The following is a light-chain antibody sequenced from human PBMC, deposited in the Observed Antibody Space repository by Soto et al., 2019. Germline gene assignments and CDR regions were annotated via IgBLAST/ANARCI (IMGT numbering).Light chain of an antibody. CDR3: SSYAGTHIV. J-gene: IGLJ1*01. CDR2: DVT. Sequence: QSALTQHPSASGSPGQSVTISCTGTSSDVGGYNYVSWYQQHPGKAPKLMIYDVTKRPSGVPDRFSGSKSGNTASLTVSGLLAEDEADYYCSSYAGTHIVFGTGTKLTVL. V-gene: IGLV2-8*01. CDR1: SSDVGGYNY.